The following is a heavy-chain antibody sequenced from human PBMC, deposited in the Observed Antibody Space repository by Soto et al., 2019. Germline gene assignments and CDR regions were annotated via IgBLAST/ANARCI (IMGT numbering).Heavy chain of an antibody. CDR2: IYHSGST. CDR3: ARVQTYAEAGFEY. CDR1: GGSISSSNW. V-gene: IGHV4-4*02. J-gene: IGHJ4*02. Sequence: LSLTCAVSGGSISSSNWWSWVRHPPGKGLEWIGEIYHSGSTNYNPSLKSRVTISVDKSKNQFSLKLSSVTAADTAVYYCARVQTYAEAGFEYWGQGTLGTVAS. D-gene: IGHD6-25*01.